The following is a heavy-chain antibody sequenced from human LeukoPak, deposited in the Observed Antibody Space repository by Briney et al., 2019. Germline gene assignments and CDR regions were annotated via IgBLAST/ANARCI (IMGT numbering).Heavy chain of an antibody. CDR1: GFTFSNYN. CDR2: ISSSTSYI. V-gene: IGHV3-21*01. D-gene: IGHD3-22*01. CDR3: ARGGSGGYYGDY. Sequence: MPGGSLRLSCAASGFTFSNYNMNWVRQAPGKGLEWVSSISSSTSYIYYADSVKGRFTISRDNAKNSLYLQMNSLRAEDTAVYYCARGGSGGYYGDYWGQGTLVTVSS. J-gene: IGHJ4*02.